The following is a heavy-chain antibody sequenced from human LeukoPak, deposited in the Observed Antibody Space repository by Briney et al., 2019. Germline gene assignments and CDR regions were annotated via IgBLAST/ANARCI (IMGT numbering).Heavy chain of an antibody. CDR2: IKQDGSEK. Sequence: PGGSLRLSCAASGFTFSSYWMSWVRQAPGKGLEWVANIKQDGSEKYYVDSVKGRFTISRDNAKNSLYLQMNSLRAEDTAVYYCAREESYYDSSGYQVYWGQGTLVTVSS. D-gene: IGHD3-22*01. CDR3: AREESYYDSSGYQVY. J-gene: IGHJ4*02. CDR1: GFTFSSYW. V-gene: IGHV3-7*01.